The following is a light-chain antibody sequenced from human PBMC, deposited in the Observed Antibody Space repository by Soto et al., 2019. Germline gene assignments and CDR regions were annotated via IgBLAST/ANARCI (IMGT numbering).Light chain of an antibody. CDR1: QSISIW. Sequence: DIQKTQSPSTLSASVGDRVTITCRASQSISIWLAWYQQKPGKAPKLLIYKASTLQSGVPSRFSGSGSETEFTLTISSLQPDDFATYYCQEYHTYSSYTFGQGTNLEIK. CDR3: QEYHTYSSYT. J-gene: IGKJ2*01. V-gene: IGKV1-5*03. CDR2: KAS.